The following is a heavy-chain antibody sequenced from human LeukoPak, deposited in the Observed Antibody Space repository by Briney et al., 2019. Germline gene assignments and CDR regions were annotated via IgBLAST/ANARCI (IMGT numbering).Heavy chain of an antibody. CDR1: GFTFSNAW. V-gene: IGHV3-23*01. CDR3: AKAEGYDILTGLDF. D-gene: IGHD3-9*01. J-gene: IGHJ4*02. CDR2: IGASGGST. Sequence: RGSRRLSCAASGFTFSNAWMSWVSQAPGKGLEWVSGIGASGGSTYYADSVKGRFTISRDNSKNTLYLQMNSLRTEDTAVYYCAKAEGYDILTGLDFWGQGTLVTVSS.